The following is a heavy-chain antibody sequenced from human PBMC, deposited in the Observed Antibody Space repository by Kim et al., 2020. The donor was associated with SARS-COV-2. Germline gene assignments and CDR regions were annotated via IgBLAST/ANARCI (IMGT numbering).Heavy chain of an antibody. CDR1: GYTFTSYD. J-gene: IGHJ3*02. Sequence: ASVKVSCKASGYTFTSYDINWVRQATGQGLEWMGWMNPNSGNTGYAQKFQGRVTMTRNTSISTAYMELSSLRSEDTAVYYCARVYYDSSGYYATDAFDIWGQGTMVTVSS. D-gene: IGHD3-22*01. CDR3: ARVYYDSSGYYATDAFDI. V-gene: IGHV1-8*01. CDR2: MNPNSGNT.